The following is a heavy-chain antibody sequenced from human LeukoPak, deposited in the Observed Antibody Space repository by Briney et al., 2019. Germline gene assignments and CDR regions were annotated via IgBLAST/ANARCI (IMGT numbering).Heavy chain of an antibody. V-gene: IGHV3-13*01. CDR1: GFTFSSYD. D-gene: IGHD3-10*01. CDR3: ARGSYGSGELNWFDP. CDR2: IGTAGDT. Sequence: GGSLRLSCAASGFTFSSYDMHWVRQATGKGLEWVSAIGTAGDTYYPGSVKGRLTISRENAKNSLYLQMNSLRAGDTAVYYCARGSYGSGELNWFDPWGQGTLVTVSS. J-gene: IGHJ5*02.